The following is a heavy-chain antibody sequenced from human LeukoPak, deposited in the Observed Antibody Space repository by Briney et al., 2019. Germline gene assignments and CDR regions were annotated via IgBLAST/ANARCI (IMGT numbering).Heavy chain of an antibody. Sequence: GGSLRLSCAASGFTFSDYYISWVRQAPGKGLEWVSLIYSGGVTYYADSVKGRFTISRDNSKNTLYLQMKSLRAEDTAVYYCARGNSRDAFDIWGQGTMVTVSS. CDR2: IYSGGVT. V-gene: IGHV3-53*01. CDR1: GFTFSDYY. J-gene: IGHJ3*02. D-gene: IGHD6-13*01. CDR3: ARGNSRDAFDI.